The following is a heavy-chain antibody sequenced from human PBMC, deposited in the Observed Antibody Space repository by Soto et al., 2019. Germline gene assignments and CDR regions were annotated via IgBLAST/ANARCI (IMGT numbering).Heavy chain of an antibody. CDR2: MNPNSGNT. J-gene: IGHJ4*02. CDR1: GYTFTSYD. Sequence: ASVKVSCKASGYTFTSYDINWVRQATGQGLEWMGWMNPNSGNTGHAQKFQGRVTMTRNTSISTVYMELSSLRSEDTAVYYCARHSGVSGTLRYYFDHWGQGTLVTVSS. D-gene: IGHD1-26*01. CDR3: ARHSGVSGTLRYYFDH. V-gene: IGHV1-8*02.